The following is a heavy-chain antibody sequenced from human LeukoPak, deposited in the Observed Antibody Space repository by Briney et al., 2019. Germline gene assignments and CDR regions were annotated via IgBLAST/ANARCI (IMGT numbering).Heavy chain of an antibody. V-gene: IGHV1-2*02. CDR2: INPNSGVT. J-gene: IGHJ4*02. CDR3: ARGPPTRVVVITTGDFDN. CDR1: GYTFSGYY. Sequence: ASVKVSCKASGYTFSGYYLHWVRQAPGQGLEWMGWINPNSGVTKFAQKFQGRVTVTGDTSISTAYMELRRLRSDDRAVYYCARGPPTRVVVITTGDFDNWGQGTLVTVSS. D-gene: IGHD3-22*01.